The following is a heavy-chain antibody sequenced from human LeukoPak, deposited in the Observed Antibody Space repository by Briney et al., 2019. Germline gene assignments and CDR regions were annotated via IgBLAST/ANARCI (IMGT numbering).Heavy chain of an antibody. D-gene: IGHD2-2*02. CDR2: IWYDGSNK. CDR1: GFTFSSYG. Sequence: GRSLRLSCAASGFTFSSYGMHWVRQAPGKGLEWVAVIWYDGSNKYYADSVKGRFTISRDNSKNTLYLQMNSLRAEDTAVYYCARVRCSSTSCYTEYYFDYWGQGTLVTVSS. J-gene: IGHJ4*02. CDR3: ARVRCSSTSCYTEYYFDY. V-gene: IGHV3-33*01.